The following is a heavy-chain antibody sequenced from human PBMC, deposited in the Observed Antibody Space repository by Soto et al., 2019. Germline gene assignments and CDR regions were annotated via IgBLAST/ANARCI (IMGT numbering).Heavy chain of an antibody. CDR2: ISAYNGNT. CDR3: ARGSTAATIPPLAHYYYYMDV. D-gene: IGHD2-21*01. V-gene: IGHV1-18*01. J-gene: IGHJ6*03. Sequence: GASVKVSCKASGYTFTSYGISWVRQAPGQGLEWMGWISAYNGNTNYAQKLQGRVTMTTDTSTSTAYMELRSLRSDDTAVYYCARGSTAATIPPLAHYYYYMDVWGKGTTVTVSS. CDR1: GYTFTSYG.